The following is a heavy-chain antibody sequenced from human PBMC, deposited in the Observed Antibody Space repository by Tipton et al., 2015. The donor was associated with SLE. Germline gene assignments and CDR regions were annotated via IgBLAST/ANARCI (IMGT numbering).Heavy chain of an antibody. Sequence: SLRLSCAASGFTFSSYAMHWVRQAPGKGLEWVAVISYDGSNKYYADSVKGRFTISRDNSKNTLYLQRNSLRAEDTAVYYCASELLDAVDIWGQGTMVTVSS. J-gene: IGHJ3*02. V-gene: IGHV3-30*04. CDR1: GFTFSSYA. CDR2: ISYDGSNK. D-gene: IGHD2-15*01. CDR3: ASELLDAVDI.